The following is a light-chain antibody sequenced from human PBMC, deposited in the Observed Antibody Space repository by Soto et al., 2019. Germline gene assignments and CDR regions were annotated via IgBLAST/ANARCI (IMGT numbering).Light chain of an antibody. J-gene: IGKJ4*01. CDR2: GAS. CDR1: QLLPTNY. Sequence: EIVLTQSPGTLSLSPGARATLSCRASQLLPTNYLAWYQQRPGQAPRLLIYGASSRATGIPDRFSGRGSGTDFTLIISRLEPEDFEVYYCQQYGSSLLTFGGGTKVEIX. CDR3: QQYGSSLLT. V-gene: IGKV3-20*01.